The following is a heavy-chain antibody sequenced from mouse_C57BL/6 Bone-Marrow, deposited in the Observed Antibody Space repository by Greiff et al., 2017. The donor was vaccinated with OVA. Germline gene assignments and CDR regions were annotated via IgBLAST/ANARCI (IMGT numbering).Heavy chain of an antibody. V-gene: IGHV1-55*01. CDR1: GYTFTSYW. CDR3: ANYYGRRGAMDY. J-gene: IGHJ4*01. CDR2: IYPGSGST. D-gene: IGHD1-1*01. Sequence: VQLQQPGAELVKPGASVKMSCKASGYTFTSYWMTWVKQRPGQGLEWIGDIYPGSGSTNYNEKFKSKATLTVDTSSSTAYMQLSSLTSEDSAVYYCANYYGRRGAMDYWGQGTAVTVSS.